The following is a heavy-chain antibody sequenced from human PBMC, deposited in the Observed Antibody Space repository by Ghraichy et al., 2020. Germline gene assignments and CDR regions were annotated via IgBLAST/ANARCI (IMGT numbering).Heavy chain of an antibody. CDR3: ARADYAKNRIDY. J-gene: IGHJ4*02. V-gene: IGHV4-61*01. CDR1: GGSVTSGTYY. D-gene: IGHD4-17*01. Sequence: SETLSLTCTVSGGSVTSGTYYWSWIRQPPGKGLEWIGYIYYSGSTNYNPSLKSRVTISVDTSKNQFSLKLTSVTAADTAVYYCARADYAKNRIDYWGQGSLVTVSS. CDR2: IYYSGST.